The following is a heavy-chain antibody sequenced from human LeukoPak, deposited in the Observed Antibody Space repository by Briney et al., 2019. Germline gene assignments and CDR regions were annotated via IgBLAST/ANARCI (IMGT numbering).Heavy chain of an antibody. CDR1: GYTFTSYD. CDR3: ARDSSYDFWSGYQNFGMDV. Sequence: ASVKVSCKASGYTFTSYDINWVRQATGQGLEWMGWMNPNSGNTGYAQKFQGRVTMTRNTSISTAYMELSSLRSEDTAVYYCARDSSYDFWSGYQNFGMDVWGQGTTVTVSS. CDR2: MNPNSGNT. V-gene: IGHV1-8*01. D-gene: IGHD3-3*01. J-gene: IGHJ6*02.